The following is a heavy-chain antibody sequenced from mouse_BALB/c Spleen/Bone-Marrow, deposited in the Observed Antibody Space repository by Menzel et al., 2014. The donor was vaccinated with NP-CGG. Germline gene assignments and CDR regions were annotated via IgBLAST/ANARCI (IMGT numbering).Heavy chain of an antibody. CDR3: ARDVGYGNYFVY. V-gene: IGHV7-1*02. Sequence: EVMLVESGGGLVQPGDSLRLSCATSGFTFSDFYMEWVRQPPGKRLKRIAASRNKAKYYTTEYSASVKGRFIVSRDTSQSVLYLQMNALRAEDTAIYYCARDVGYGNYFVYWGQGTLVTVSA. CDR1: GFTFSDFY. D-gene: IGHD2-10*02. J-gene: IGHJ3*01. CDR2: SRNKAKYYTT.